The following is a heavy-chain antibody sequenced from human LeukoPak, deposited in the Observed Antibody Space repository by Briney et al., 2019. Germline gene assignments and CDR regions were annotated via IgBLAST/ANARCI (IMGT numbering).Heavy chain of an antibody. V-gene: IGHV3-21*01. CDR2: ISSSSSYI. Sequence: PGGSLRLSCAASGFTFSSYSMNWVRQAPGKGLEWVSSISSSSSYIYYADSVKGRFTISRDNAKNSLYLQMNSLRAEGTAVYYCASRNYYGSGSPDYWGQGTLVTVSS. CDR3: ASRNYYGSGSPDY. J-gene: IGHJ4*02. D-gene: IGHD3-10*01. CDR1: GFTFSSYS.